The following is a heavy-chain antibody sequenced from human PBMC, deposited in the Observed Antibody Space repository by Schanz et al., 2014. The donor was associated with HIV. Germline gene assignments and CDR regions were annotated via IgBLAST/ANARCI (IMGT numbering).Heavy chain of an antibody. V-gene: IGHV3-11*04. D-gene: IGHD2-2*01. CDR1: GFTFNDYF. CDR2: ISARSTTK. Sequence: VQLVESGGGLVKPGGSLRLSCAASGFTFNDYFMSWIRQAPGKGLEWVSYISARSTTKYYADSVKGRFTISRDNSKNTLFLQMNSLRAEDTAVYFCARDVAGCSGTSCYSDAFDIWGQGTLVTVSS. J-gene: IGHJ3*02. CDR3: ARDVAGCSGTSCYSDAFDI.